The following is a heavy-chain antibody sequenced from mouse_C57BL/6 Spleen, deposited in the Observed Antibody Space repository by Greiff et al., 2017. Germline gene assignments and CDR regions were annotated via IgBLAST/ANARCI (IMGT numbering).Heavy chain of an antibody. CDR2: IYPGSGST. CDR1: GYTFTSYW. Sequence: QVQLQQPGAELVKPGASVKMSCKASGYTFTSYWITWVKQRPGQGLEWIGDIYPGSGSTNYNEKFKSKATLTVDTSSSTAYMQLSSLTSEDSAVYYCAHYYSSRGYFDVWGTGTTVTVSS. D-gene: IGHD1-1*01. CDR3: AHYYSSRGYFDV. J-gene: IGHJ1*03. V-gene: IGHV1-55*01.